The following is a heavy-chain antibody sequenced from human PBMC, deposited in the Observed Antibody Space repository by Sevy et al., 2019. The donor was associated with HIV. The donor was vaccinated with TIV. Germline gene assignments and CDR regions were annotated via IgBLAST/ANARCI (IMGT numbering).Heavy chain of an antibody. D-gene: IGHD3-3*01. CDR1: GFTFSGSA. CDR3: TSQSASLYDFWSGYYTPSDAFDI. CDR2: IRSKANSYAT. Sequence: GGSLRLSCAASGFTFSGSAMHWVRQASGKGLEWVGRIRSKANSYATAYAASVKGRFTISRDDSTNTAYLQMNSLKTEDTAVYYCTSQSASLYDFWSGYYTPSDAFDIWGQGTMVTVSS. J-gene: IGHJ3*02. V-gene: IGHV3-73*01.